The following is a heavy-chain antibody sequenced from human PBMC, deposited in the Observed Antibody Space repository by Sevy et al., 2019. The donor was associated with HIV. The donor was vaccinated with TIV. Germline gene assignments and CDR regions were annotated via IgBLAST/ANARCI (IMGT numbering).Heavy chain of an antibody. D-gene: IGHD5-18*01. Sequence: ASVKVSCKASGGTFSSYAISWVRQAPGQGLEWMGGIIPIFGTANYAQKFQGRVTITADESTSTAYMEVSSLRSEDTAVYYCARDLERGYSHRTSGDAFDIWGQGTMVTVSS. J-gene: IGHJ3*02. CDR2: IIPIFGTA. CDR3: ARDLERGYSHRTSGDAFDI. V-gene: IGHV1-69*13. CDR1: GGTFSSYA.